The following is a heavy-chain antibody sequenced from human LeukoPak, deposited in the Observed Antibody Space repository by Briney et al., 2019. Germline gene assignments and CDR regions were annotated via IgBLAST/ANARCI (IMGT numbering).Heavy chain of an antibody. Sequence: PSETLSLTCTVSGGSISSYYWSWIRQPPGKGLEWIGYIYYSGSTNYNPSLKSRVTISVDTSKNQFSLKLSSVTAADTAVYYCARDHAYSSGWYWFDPWGQGTLVTVSS. CDR1: GGSISSYY. CDR3: ARDHAYSSGWYWFDP. D-gene: IGHD6-19*01. J-gene: IGHJ5*02. V-gene: IGHV4-59*01. CDR2: IYYSGST.